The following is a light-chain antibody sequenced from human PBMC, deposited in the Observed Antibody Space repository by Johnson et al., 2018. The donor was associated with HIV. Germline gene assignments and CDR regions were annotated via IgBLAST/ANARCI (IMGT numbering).Light chain of an antibody. Sequence: QSVLTQPPSVSAAPGQKVTISCSGSSSNIGNNYVSWYQQLPGTAPKLLIYDNNKRPSGIPDRFSGSKSGTSATLGITGLQTGEEADYYCGTWDSSLSSFYVFGTGPKFTVL. CDR3: GTWDSSLSSFYV. V-gene: IGLV1-51*01. CDR2: DNN. J-gene: IGLJ1*01. CDR1: SSNIGNNY.